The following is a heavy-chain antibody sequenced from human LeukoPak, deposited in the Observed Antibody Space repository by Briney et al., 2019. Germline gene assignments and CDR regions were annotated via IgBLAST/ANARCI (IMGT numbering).Heavy chain of an antibody. J-gene: IGHJ4*02. D-gene: IGHD6-19*01. Sequence: SETLSLTCTVSGGSISSYYWTWIRQPAGKGLEWIGRIYSSGSTNYNPSLKSRVTMSVDTSKNQFSLKLSSVTAADTAVYYCARAGIPNGWYYFDYWGQGTLVTVSS. CDR1: GGSISSYY. CDR3: ARAGIPNGWYYFDY. CDR2: IYSSGST. V-gene: IGHV4-4*07.